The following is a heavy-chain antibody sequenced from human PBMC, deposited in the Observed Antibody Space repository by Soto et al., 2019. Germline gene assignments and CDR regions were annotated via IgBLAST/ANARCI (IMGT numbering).Heavy chain of an antibody. D-gene: IGHD3-16*01. CDR2: IYPGDSDT. Sequence: PGESLKISCKGSGYSFTAYWIGWVRQMPGKGLEWMGVIYPGDSDTRYSPSFQGQVTISADKSISTAYLQWGSLKASDTAMYYCASSTTLGSDALDIWGQGTMVTVSS. CDR3: ASSTTLGSDALDI. V-gene: IGHV5-51*01. CDR1: GYSFTAYW. J-gene: IGHJ3*02.